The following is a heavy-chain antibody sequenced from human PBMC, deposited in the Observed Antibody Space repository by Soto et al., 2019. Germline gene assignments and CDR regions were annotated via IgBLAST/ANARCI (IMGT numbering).Heavy chain of an antibody. Sequence: SETLSLTCTVSGGSISSGGYYWSWIRQHPGKGLEWIGYIYYSGSTYYNPSLKSRVTISVDTSKNQFSLKLSSVTAADTAVYYCARMVKELAVAGDYWGQGTLVTVSS. CDR2: IYYSGST. CDR3: ARMVKELAVAGDY. J-gene: IGHJ4*02. D-gene: IGHD6-19*01. CDR1: GGSISSGGYY. V-gene: IGHV4-31*03.